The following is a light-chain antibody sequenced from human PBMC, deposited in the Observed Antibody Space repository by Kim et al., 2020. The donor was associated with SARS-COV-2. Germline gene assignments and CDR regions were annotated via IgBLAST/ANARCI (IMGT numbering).Light chain of an antibody. V-gene: IGKV3-15*01. CDR2: GPS. CDR1: QSVSSD. CDR3: QQYKNWPRT. J-gene: IGKJ1*01. Sequence: VSPGERATLSCRASQSVSSDVAWYQQKPGQAPRLLIYGPSTRAAGVPARFSGSGSGTEFTLTISSLQSEDFVVYYCQQYKNWPRTFGQGTKVDIK.